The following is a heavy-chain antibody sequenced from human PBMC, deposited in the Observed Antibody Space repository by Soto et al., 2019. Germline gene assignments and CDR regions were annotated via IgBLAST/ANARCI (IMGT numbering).Heavy chain of an antibody. CDR1: GASISGFY. CDR3: VRDGTKTLRDWFDP. V-gene: IGHV4-4*07. D-gene: IGHD1-1*01. Sequence: SETLSLTCTVSGASISGFYWSWIRKSAGKGLEWIGRIYATGTTDYNPSLKSRVMMSVDTSKKQFSLQLRSVTAADTAVYYCVRDGTKTLRDWFDPWGQGISVTVSS. CDR2: IYATGTT. J-gene: IGHJ5*02.